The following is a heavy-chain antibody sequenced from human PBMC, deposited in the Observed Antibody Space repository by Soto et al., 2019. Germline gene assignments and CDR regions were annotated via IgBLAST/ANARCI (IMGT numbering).Heavy chain of an antibody. V-gene: IGHV3-30*18. CDR3: AKEGGNILTGVIDY. CDR2: ISYDGSNK. Sequence: QVQLVESGGGVVQPGRSLRLSCAASGFTFSSYGMHWVRQAPGKGLEWVAVISYDGSNKYYADSVKGRFTISRDNSKNTLYLQMNSLRAADTAVYYCAKEGGNILTGVIDYWGQGTLVTVSS. J-gene: IGHJ4*02. CDR1: GFTFSSYG. D-gene: IGHD3-9*01.